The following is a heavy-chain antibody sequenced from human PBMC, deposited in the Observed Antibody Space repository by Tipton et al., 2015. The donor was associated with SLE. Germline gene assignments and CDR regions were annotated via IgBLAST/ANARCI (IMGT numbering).Heavy chain of an antibody. J-gene: IGHJ3*01. D-gene: IGHD6-19*01. Sequence: SLRLSCAASGFTFSNYWMHWVRQAPGKGLEWVAFIRNDGNVKNYADSVRGRFTLSRDNFRKTLVLQMNSLRPEDMAVYYCATLSGRDMWGQGTMVNVPS. CDR2: IRNDGNVK. CDR1: GFTFSNYW. V-gene: IGHV3-30*02. CDR3: ATLSGRDM.